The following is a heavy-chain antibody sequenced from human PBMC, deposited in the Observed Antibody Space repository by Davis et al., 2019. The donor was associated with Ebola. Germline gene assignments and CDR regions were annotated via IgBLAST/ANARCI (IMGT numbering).Heavy chain of an antibody. CDR1: GGSISRSNYY. D-gene: IGHD3-10*01. J-gene: IGHJ5*02. CDR3: ARRGITSTSGRFDP. Sequence: SETLSLTCTVSGGSISRSNYYWGWIRQPPGKGLEWIGSIYYSGSTYYNPSLKSRITISVDTSQNQFSLKLSSVTAADTAGYYCARRGITSTSGRFDPWGQGTLVTVSS. CDR2: IYYSGST. V-gene: IGHV4-39*01.